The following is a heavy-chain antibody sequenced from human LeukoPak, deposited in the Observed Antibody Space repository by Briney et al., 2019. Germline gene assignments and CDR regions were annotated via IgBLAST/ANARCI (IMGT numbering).Heavy chain of an antibody. D-gene: IGHD2-2*01. CDR3: ARDVRTDY. J-gene: IGHJ4*02. CDR1: GFTFSAYT. V-gene: IGHV3-21*06. CDR2: ICSNSRFI. Sequence: AGGSLRLSCAASGFTFSAYTMNWVRQAPGKGLEWVSSICSNSRFIYDADSVKGRFTISRDNAKNLLYLQMNSLRAEDTAVYYCARDVRTDYWGQGTLVTVSS.